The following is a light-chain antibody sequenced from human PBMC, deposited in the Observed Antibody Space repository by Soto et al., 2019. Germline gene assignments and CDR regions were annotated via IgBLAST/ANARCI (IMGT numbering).Light chain of an antibody. J-gene: IGLJ1*01. V-gene: IGLV1-51*02. CDR3: GTWDSSLSGYV. CDR1: TSNIGNNY. Sequence: SVLTQPPSVSTAPGQEVTISYSGSTSNIGNNYVSWFQQLPGTAPKLLIYENDKRPSGIPDRFSGSTSGTSATLGITGLQTGDEADYYCGTWDSSLSGYVFATGTKVTVL. CDR2: END.